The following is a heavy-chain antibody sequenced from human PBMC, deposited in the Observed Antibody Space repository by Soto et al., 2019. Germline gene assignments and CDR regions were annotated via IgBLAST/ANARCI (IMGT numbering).Heavy chain of an antibody. J-gene: IGHJ4*02. CDR2: IYHSGST. D-gene: IGHD1-26*01. Sequence: SETLSLSCVFSYGSISSNNWVSRLRQPPGKGLEWIGEIYHSGSTNYNPSLKSRVTISVDKSKNQFSLSLNSVTAADTAVYYCARLVNPDSYFDSWGQGTLVTVSS. CDR1: YGSISSNNW. V-gene: IGHV4-4*02. CDR3: ARLVNPDSYFDS.